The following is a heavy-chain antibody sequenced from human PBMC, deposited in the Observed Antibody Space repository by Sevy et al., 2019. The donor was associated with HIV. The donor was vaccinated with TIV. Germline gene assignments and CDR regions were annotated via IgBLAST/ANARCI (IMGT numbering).Heavy chain of an antibody. CDR2: IYYSGNA. CDR1: DGSISSSNYY. CDR3: ARKAVFSPAIGYYFDY. Sequence: SETLSLTCTVSDGSISSSNYYWGWIRQPPGKGLEWSGSIYYSGNAYYNPSLTCRVTISVDTSKNQSFLKVKSVSAAETGLYYCARKAVFSPAIGYYFDYWGQGSLVTVSS. J-gene: IGHJ4*02. V-gene: IGHV4-39*01. D-gene: IGHD2-21*02.